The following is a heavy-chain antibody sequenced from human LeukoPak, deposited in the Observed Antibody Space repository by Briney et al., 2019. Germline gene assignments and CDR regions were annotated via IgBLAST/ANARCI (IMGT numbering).Heavy chain of an antibody. CDR1: GFTFSNYA. V-gene: IGHV3-23*01. CDR2: ISGSGGST. CDR3: AKDWMSTIINYFDY. Sequence: PGGSLRLSCVASGFTFSNYAMSWVRQTPGKGLEWVSSISGSGGSTHYADSVKGRFTISRDNSKNILYLQMNSLRAEDTAVYYCAKDWMSTIINYFDYWGQGTLDTVSS. J-gene: IGHJ4*02. D-gene: IGHD5-12*01.